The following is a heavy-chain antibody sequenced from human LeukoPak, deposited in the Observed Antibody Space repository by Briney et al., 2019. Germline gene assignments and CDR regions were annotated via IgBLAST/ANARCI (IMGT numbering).Heavy chain of an antibody. Sequence: KPSETLSLTSADYGGSFSGYYWSWIRQPPGKGLEWIGEIKHSGSTNYNPSLKSRGTISVDTSKNQFSLKLSSVTAADTAVYYCARGLGVRRANSSGWFNYWGQGTLVTVSS. CDR2: IKHSGST. CDR1: GGSFSGYY. V-gene: IGHV4-34*01. D-gene: IGHD6-19*01. CDR3: ARGLGVRRANSSGWFNY. J-gene: IGHJ4*02.